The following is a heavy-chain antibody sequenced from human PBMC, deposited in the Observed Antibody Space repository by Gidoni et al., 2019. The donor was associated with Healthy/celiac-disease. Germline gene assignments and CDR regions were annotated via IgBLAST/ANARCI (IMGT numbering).Heavy chain of an antibody. CDR3: ARGSHITMIVVASGGTDY. CDR2: ISYDGSNK. V-gene: IGHV3-30-3*01. J-gene: IGHJ4*02. D-gene: IGHD3-22*01. Sequence: QVQLVESGGGVVQPGRSLRPSCSASGFNFSSYAIHWVRQAPGKGLEWVAVISYDGSNKYYADSVKGRFTISRDNSKNTLYLQMNSLRAEDTAVYYCARGSHITMIVVASGGTDYWGQGTLVTVSS. CDR1: GFNFSSYA.